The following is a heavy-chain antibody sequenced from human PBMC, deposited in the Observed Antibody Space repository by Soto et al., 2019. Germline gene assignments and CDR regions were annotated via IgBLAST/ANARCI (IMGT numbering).Heavy chain of an antibody. CDR3: ARGAMANFDY. J-gene: IGHJ4*02. CDR1: GGTFGSHG. Sequence: SVKVSCKASGGTFGSHGVAWVRQAPGEGLEWMGGLIAMLGTPTYARKVQGRATITADESLTSSYLELRSLRSEDTAVYFCARGAMANFDYWGQGTVVTVSS. V-gene: IGHV1-69*13. D-gene: IGHD5-18*01. CDR2: LIAMLGTP.